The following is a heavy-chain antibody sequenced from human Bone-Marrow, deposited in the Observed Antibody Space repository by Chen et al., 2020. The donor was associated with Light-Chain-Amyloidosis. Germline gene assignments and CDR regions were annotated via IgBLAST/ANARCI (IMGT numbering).Heavy chain of an antibody. Sequence: EVQLVESGGGLVQPGRSLRLSCAASGFTFSSHAMTWVRQAPGKGLEWLSSISSNSYKYYADSVKGRFTISRDNAMNSVYLQMNSLRAEDTAIYYCARPTSVWLQLTTGGDFWGQGTLVTVSS. CDR2: ISSNSYK. CDR3: ARPTSVWLQLTTGGDF. V-gene: IGHV3-21*01. J-gene: IGHJ4*02. CDR1: GFTFSSHA. D-gene: IGHD6-19*01.